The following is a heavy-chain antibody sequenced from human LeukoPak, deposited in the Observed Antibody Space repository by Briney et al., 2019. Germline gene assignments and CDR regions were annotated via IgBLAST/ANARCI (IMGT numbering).Heavy chain of an antibody. CDR1: GGSTSSSNW. D-gene: IGHD2-2*01. Sequence: SETLSLTCAVSGGSTSSSNWWSWVRQPPGKGLEWIGEIYHSGSTNYNPSLKSRVTISVDKSKNQFSLKLSSVTAADTAVYYCARYHTTYNWFDPWGQGTLVTVSS. V-gene: IGHV4-4*02. CDR2: IYHSGST. J-gene: IGHJ5*02. CDR3: ARYHTTYNWFDP.